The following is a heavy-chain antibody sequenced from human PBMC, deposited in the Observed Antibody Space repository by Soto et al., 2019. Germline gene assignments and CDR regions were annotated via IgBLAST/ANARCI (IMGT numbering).Heavy chain of an antibody. D-gene: IGHD2-21*02. V-gene: IGHV4-59*01. CDR2: MYNTGST. CDR3: ARDLWGYCGTDCYPLDV. J-gene: IGHJ6*02. CDR1: GISISRYY. Sequence: SDTLSLTCTVSGISISRYYWGCIRTPPGKRLEWIGYMYNTGSTVYNPSFKSRVTISVDTSKNQFSLKLNSVTAADTAVYYCARDLWGYCGTDCYPLDVWGQGTTVTVS.